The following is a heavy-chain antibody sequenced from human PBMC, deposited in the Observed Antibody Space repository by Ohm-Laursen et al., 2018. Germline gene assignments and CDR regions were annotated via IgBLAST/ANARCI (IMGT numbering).Heavy chain of an antibody. V-gene: IGHV3-23*01. J-gene: IGHJ4*02. CDR3: AKHYSSGWYFDSYFDY. Sequence: GSLRLSCAASGFTFSSYAMSWVRQAPGKGLEWVSVISGSGDDTYYTDSVKGRFTVSRDISNNTVYLHMDSLGAEDTAVYFCAKHYSSGWYFDSYFDYWGQGTLVTVSS. CDR1: GFTFSSYA. D-gene: IGHD6-19*01. CDR2: ISGSGDDT.